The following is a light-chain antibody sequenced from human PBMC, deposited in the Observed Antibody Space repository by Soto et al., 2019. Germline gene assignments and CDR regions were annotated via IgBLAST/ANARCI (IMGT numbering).Light chain of an antibody. CDR3: QKYGSSSWK. CDR2: GAS. Sequence: EIVLTQSPVTLALSPGEMGTLSCRASQRLSSSYLASYQQKPGQAPRLLIYGASSRATGIPDRFSGGGSGADFTLTISRLEPEDFAVYYCQKYGSSSWKFGQGTKVDIK. CDR1: QRLSSSY. V-gene: IGKV3-20*01. J-gene: IGKJ1*01.